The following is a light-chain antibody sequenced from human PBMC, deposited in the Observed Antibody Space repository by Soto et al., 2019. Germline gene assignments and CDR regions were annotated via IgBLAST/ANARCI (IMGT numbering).Light chain of an antibody. Sequence: QSALTQPASVSGSPGQSITISCTGTSSDVGRYNYVSWYQQHPGKAPKLMIYDVNNRPSGVSNRFSGSKSGNTASLTISGLQAEDEADYYCSSYTSSSTRVVFGGGTKLNVL. J-gene: IGLJ2*01. V-gene: IGLV2-14*01. CDR2: DVN. CDR1: SSDVGRYNY. CDR3: SSYTSSSTRVV.